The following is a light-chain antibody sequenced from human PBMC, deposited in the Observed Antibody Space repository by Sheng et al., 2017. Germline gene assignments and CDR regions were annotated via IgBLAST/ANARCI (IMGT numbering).Light chain of an antibody. CDR2: SAS. CDR3: QQVNDYPIT. V-gene: IGKV1-9*01. J-gene: IGKJ5*01. CDR1: QDIRSS. Sequence: DIQLTQSPSFVSASVGDTVTITCRASQDIRSSLAWYQQKKGNAPKLLINSASTLQRGVPSRFSGSGSGTEFTLTISSLQPEDFATYYCQQVNDYPITFGQGTRLDNK.